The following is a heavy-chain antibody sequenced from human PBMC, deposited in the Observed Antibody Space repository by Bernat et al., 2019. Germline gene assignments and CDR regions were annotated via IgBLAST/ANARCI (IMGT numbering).Heavy chain of an antibody. J-gene: IGHJ4*02. CDR3: ARYGGSYFDC. CDR2: IKQDVREK. D-gene: IGHD5-12*01. Sequence: DVQLVESGGGLVQPGGSLRLSCAASAFTFRKYWMRWVRQAPGKGLELVANIKQDVREKYYVDSVKGRFTISRDNAKNSLYLQMNSLTAEDTAVYYCARYGGSYFDCWGQGTLVTVSS. V-gene: IGHV3-7*03. CDR1: AFTFRKYW.